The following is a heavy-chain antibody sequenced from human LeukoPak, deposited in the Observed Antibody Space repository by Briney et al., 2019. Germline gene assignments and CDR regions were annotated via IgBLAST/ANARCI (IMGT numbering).Heavy chain of an antibody. CDR2: IWYDGSNK. CDR3: AKLGGDGLDY. CDR1: GFSFRSYG. J-gene: IGHJ4*02. D-gene: IGHD5-24*01. V-gene: IGHV3-33*06. Sequence: GGSLRLSCAASGFSFRSYGMHWARQAPGKGLEWVAVIWYDGSNKYYADSVKGRFTISRDNSKNTVYLQMNSLRAEDTAVYYCAKLGGDGLDYWGQGTLVTVSS.